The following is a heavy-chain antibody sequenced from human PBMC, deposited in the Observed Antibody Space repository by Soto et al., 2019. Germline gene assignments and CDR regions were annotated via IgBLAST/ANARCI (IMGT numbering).Heavy chain of an antibody. CDR1: GFTFSSYA. J-gene: IGHJ4*02. CDR3: AKDPFPIYGGNRGRLYFDY. Sequence: EVQLLESGGGLVQPGGSLRLSCAASGFTFSSYAMSWVRQAPGKGLEWVSAISGSGGSTYYADSVKGRFTISRDNSKNTLYLQMTSLRAEDTAVYYCAKDPFPIYGGNRGRLYFDYWGQGTLVTVSS. D-gene: IGHD4-17*01. V-gene: IGHV3-23*01. CDR2: ISGSGGST.